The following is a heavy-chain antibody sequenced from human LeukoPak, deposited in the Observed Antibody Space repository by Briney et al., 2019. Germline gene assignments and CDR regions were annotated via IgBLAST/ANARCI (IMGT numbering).Heavy chain of an antibody. Sequence: PSETLSLTCTVSGGSISSGDYYWRWIRQPPGKGLEWIGYIYYSGSTYYHPSLKSRVTISVDTSKNQFSLKLSSVTAADTAVYYCARDSESLYDYGVWGYFDLWGRGTLVTVSS. D-gene: IGHD4-17*01. CDR3: ARDSESLYDYGVWGYFDL. CDR2: IYYSGST. J-gene: IGHJ2*01. V-gene: IGHV4-30-4*08. CDR1: GGSISSGDYY.